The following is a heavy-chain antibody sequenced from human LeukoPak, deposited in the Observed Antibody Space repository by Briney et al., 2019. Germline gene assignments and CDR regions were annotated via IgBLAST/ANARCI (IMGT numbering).Heavy chain of an antibody. CDR3: ANEIRPNDY. Sequence: GGSLRLSCAASGVTFSSYAMSWVRQAPRKGLEWVSAISGSGGRTYYADFVKGRFTISRDNSKNTLYLQMNSLRADDTAVYYCANEIRPNDYWGQGTLVTVSS. D-gene: IGHD4-17*01. CDR1: GVTFSSYA. J-gene: IGHJ4*02. V-gene: IGHV3-23*01. CDR2: ISGSGGRT.